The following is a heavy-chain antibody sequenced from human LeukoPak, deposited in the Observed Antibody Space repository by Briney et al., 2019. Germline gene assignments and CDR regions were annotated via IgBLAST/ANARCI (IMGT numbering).Heavy chain of an antibody. Sequence: ASVKVSCKAAGYTFTSDDINWGRQDTGQGLEWMGWMKPNSGNTGYAQKSEGRVTMTRNSSITTAYMELSSLRSEDTAVYYCARRHGRCSDGSCYYPDYWGQGTLVTVSS. J-gene: IGHJ4*02. CDR2: MKPNSGNT. V-gene: IGHV1-8*01. CDR1: GYTFTSDD. CDR3: ARRHGRCSDGSCYYPDY. D-gene: IGHD2-15*01.